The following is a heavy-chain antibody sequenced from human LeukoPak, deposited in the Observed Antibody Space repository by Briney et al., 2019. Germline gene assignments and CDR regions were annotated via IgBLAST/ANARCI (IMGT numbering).Heavy chain of an antibody. CDR3: ARDILTGYYNDYYYGMDV. D-gene: IGHD3-9*01. Sequence: PGGSLRLSCAASGFTFSDCAMTWIRQAPGKGLEWVSYISSSGSTIYYADSVKGRFTISRDNAKNSLYLQMNSLRAEDTAVYYCARDILTGYYNDYYYGMDVWGQGTTVTVSS. V-gene: IGHV3-11*01. J-gene: IGHJ6*02. CDR1: GFTFSDCA. CDR2: ISSSGSTI.